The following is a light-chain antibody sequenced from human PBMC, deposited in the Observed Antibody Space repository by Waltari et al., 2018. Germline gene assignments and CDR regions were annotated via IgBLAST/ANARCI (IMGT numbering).Light chain of an antibody. J-gene: IGKJ1*01. CDR3: QKYDFLPAT. V-gene: IGKV3-20*01. CDR1: QGVGKY. CDR2: HTS. Sequence: EVVLTQSPGTLSLSPGESATLSCRASQGVGKYLAGYHQRPGQAPRLLLVHTSIRATGTPDRFSGSGYGTDFSLTISRLEPEDFAVYYCQKYDFLPATFGQGTTVEIK.